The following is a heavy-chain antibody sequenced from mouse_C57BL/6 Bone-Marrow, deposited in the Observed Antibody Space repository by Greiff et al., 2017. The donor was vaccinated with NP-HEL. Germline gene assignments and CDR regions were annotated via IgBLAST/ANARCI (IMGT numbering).Heavy chain of an antibody. V-gene: IGHV1-81*01. CDR1: GYTFTSYG. CDR2: IYPRSGNT. CDR3: ARGLWLLRGFAY. Sequence: VQLMESGAELARPGASVKLSCKASGYTFTSYGISWVKQRTGQGLEWIGEIYPRSGNTYYNEKFKGKATLTADKSSSTAYMELRSLTSEDSAVYFCARGLWLLRGFAYWGQGTLVTVSA. D-gene: IGHD2-3*01. J-gene: IGHJ3*01.